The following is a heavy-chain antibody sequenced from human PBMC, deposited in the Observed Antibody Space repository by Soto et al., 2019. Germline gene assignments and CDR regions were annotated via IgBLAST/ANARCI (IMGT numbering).Heavy chain of an antibody. CDR2: ISGSGDST. V-gene: IGHV3-23*01. D-gene: IGHD1-26*01. Sequence: EVQLLESGGGLVQPGGSLRLSCAASGFTFSSYAMRWVRQAPGKGLEWVSAISGSGDSTYYADSVKGRFTISRDNSKNTLYLQMNSLRAEDTAIYYCARRGSGSYYDGWGQGTLVTVSS. J-gene: IGHJ4*02. CDR3: ARRGSGSYYDG. CDR1: GFTFSSYA.